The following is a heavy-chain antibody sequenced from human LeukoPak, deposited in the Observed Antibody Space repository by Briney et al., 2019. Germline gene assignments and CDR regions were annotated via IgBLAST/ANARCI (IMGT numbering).Heavy chain of an antibody. Sequence: GGSLRLSCAASGFTFSDYYMSWIRQAPGKGLEWVSSISSSSSYIYYADSVKGRFTISRDNAKNSLYLQMNSLRAEDTAVYYCARGARETARRSIVVVVAATIDYWGQGTLVTVSS. J-gene: IGHJ4*02. D-gene: IGHD2-15*01. CDR3: ARGARETARRSIVVVVAATIDY. CDR1: GFTFSDYY. CDR2: ISSSSSYI. V-gene: IGHV3-11*06.